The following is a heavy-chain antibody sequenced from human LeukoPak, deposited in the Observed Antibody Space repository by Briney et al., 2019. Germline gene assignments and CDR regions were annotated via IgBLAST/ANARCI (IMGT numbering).Heavy chain of an antibody. D-gene: IGHD4-11*01. CDR3: ATLVTAVTTTQFDY. CDR2: ISSSGSGDNT. CDR1: GVTLSTYA. V-gene: IGHV3-23*01. Sequence: PGGSLRLTCAASGVTLSTYAMSWARQAPGKGLEWVSGISSSGSGDNTYYADSVRGRFAISRDNSKNTLLLQMNNLRAEDTALYYCATLVTAVTTTQFDYWGQGALVTVSS. J-gene: IGHJ4*02.